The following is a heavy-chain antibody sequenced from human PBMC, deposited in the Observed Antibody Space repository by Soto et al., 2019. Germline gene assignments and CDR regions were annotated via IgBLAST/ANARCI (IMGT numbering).Heavy chain of an antibody. D-gene: IGHD6-13*01. CDR1: GFTFSSYG. V-gene: IGHV3-30*03. CDR3: ARPRLVVGDSSPPWFDT. J-gene: IGHJ5*02. Sequence: QVQLVESGGGVVQPGRSLRLSCAASGFTFSSYGMHWVRQAPGRGLEWVAVISYDGSNKYYADSVKGRFTISRDNSKNTLYLQMNSLRAEDTAVYYCARPRLVVGDSSPPWFDTWGQGTLVTVSS. CDR2: ISYDGSNK.